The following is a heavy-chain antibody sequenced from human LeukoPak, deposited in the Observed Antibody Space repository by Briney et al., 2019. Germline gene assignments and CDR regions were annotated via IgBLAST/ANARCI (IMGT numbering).Heavy chain of an antibody. CDR1: GYTFTGYY. D-gene: IGHD4-11*01. J-gene: IGHJ5*02. V-gene: IGHV1-2*02. CDR2: INPNSGGT. CDR3: ARDCDSRGNWFDP. Sequence: ASVKVSCKASGYTFTGYYMHWVRQAPGQGLEWMGWINPNSGGTNYAQKFQGRVTMTRDTSISTAYMELSRLRSDDTAVYYCARDCDSRGNWFDPWGQGTLVTVSS.